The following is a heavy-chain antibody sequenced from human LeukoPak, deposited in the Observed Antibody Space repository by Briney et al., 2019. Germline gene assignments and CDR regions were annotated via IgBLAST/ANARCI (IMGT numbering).Heavy chain of an antibody. CDR3: ARCGYYDYVWGSYQPFDY. D-gene: IGHD3-16*01. CDR2: IYYSGST. J-gene: IGHJ4*02. CDR1: GRSISCSSYY. V-gene: IGHV4-39*01. Sequence: SETLSLTCTVSGRSISCSSYYWGWIRQPPGKGLEWIGSIYYSGSTYYNPSLKSRVTISVDTSKNQFSLKLSSVTAADTAVYYCARCGYYDYVWGSYQPFDYWGQGTLVTVSS.